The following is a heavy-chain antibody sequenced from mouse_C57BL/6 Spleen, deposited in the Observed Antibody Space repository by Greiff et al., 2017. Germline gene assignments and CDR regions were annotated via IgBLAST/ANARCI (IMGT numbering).Heavy chain of an antibody. Sequence: QVQLQQPGAELVKPGASVKLSCKASGYTFTSYWMHWVKQRPGQGLEWIGMIHPNSGSTNYNEKFKSKATLTLDKSSSTAYMQLSSLTSEDSAVYYCARGYCSSLSYYFDYWGQGTTLTVSS. CDR3: ARGYCSSLSYYFDY. V-gene: IGHV1-64*01. D-gene: IGHD1-1*01. J-gene: IGHJ2*01. CDR1: GYTFTSYW. CDR2: IHPNSGST.